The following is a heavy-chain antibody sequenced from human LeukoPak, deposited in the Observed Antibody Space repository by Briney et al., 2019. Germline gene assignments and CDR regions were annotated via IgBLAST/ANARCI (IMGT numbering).Heavy chain of an antibody. CDR3: ARFDILTGFGFS. CDR2: IYYSRST. V-gene: IGHV4-39*01. Sequence: PSETLSLTCTVSGGPISSSSYYWGWIRQPPGKGLEWIGSIYYSRSTYYNPSLKSRVTISVDTSKNQFSLKLSSVTAADTAVYYCARFDILTGFGFSWGQGTLVTVSS. D-gene: IGHD3-9*01. J-gene: IGHJ5*02. CDR1: GGPISSSSYY.